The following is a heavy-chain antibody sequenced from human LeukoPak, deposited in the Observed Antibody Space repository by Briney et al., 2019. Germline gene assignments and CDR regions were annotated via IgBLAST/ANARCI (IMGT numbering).Heavy chain of an antibody. J-gene: IGHJ4*02. CDR2: MSSSSNTT. D-gene: IGHD1-26*01. CDR1: GLTFSDYS. CDR3: TRGIRWELLFNF. Sequence: GGSLRLSCAASGLTFSDYSMTWVRQAPGKGLEWISYMSSSSNTTHYADSVKGRFTISRDNAKNSLFLQMDSLRVEDTAVYYCTRGIRWELLFNFWGQGSLVIVSS. V-gene: IGHV3-48*04.